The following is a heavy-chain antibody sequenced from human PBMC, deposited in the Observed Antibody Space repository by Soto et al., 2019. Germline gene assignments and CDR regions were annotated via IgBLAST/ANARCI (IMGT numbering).Heavy chain of an antibody. D-gene: IGHD6-13*01. J-gene: IGHJ4*02. CDR2: ISGSGGST. CDR1: GFTFSSYT. Sequence: GGSLRLSCAASGFTFSSYTMIWVRQAPGKGLEWVSVISGSGGSTYYADSVKGRFTISRDNSKNTLSLQMNSLRAEDTAVYYCARRGPGTYFEHWGQGTLVTVSS. V-gene: IGHV3-23*01. CDR3: ARRGPGTYFEH.